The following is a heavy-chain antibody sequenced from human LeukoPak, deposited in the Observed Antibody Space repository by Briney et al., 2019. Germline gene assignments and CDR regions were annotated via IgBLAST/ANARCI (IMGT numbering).Heavy chain of an antibody. J-gene: IGHJ4*02. CDR1: GFTFSSYA. D-gene: IGHD3-3*01. CDR3: AKDRALGTIFGVVTFFDY. CDR2: ISGSGGST. Sequence: GGSLRLSCAASGFTFSSYAMSWVRQAPGKGLEWVSAISGSGGSTYYADSVKGRFTISRDNSKNTLYLRMNSLRAEDTAVYYCAKDRALGTIFGVVTFFDYWGQGTLVTVSS. V-gene: IGHV3-23*01.